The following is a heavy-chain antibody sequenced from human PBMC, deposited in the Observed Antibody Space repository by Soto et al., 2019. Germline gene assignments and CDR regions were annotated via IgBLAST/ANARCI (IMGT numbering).Heavy chain of an antibody. V-gene: IGHV4-39*01. Sequence: SETLSLTCTVSGGSISSSSYYWGWIRQPPGKGLEWIGSIYYSGSTYYNPSLKSRVTISVDTSKNQFSLKLSSVTAADTAVYYCARHDAYYDILTGYYGGYYFDYWGQGTRVTVSS. J-gene: IGHJ4*02. D-gene: IGHD3-9*01. CDR3: ARHDAYYDILTGYYGGYYFDY. CDR1: GGSISSSSYY. CDR2: IYYSGST.